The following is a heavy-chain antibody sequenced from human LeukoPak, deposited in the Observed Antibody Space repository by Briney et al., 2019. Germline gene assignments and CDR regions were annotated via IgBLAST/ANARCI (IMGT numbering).Heavy chain of an antibody. Sequence: ASVKVSCKASGGTFSSYAISWVRQAPGQGLEWMGGIIPIFGTANYAQKFQGGVTITADESTSTAYMELSSLRSEDTAVYYCARDLGKPAGDYWGQGTLVTVSS. CDR1: GGTFSSYA. J-gene: IGHJ4*02. V-gene: IGHV1-69*13. D-gene: IGHD6-13*01. CDR3: ARDLGKPAGDY. CDR2: IIPIFGTA.